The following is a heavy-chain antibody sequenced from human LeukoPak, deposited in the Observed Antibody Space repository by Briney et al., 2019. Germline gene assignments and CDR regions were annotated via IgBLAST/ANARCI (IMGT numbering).Heavy chain of an antibody. CDR3: AKSTTVTQRGYFDY. D-gene: IGHD4-17*01. Sequence: GGSLRLSCAASGFSVSSSYLLWVRQATRKGLEWVAFISYDGSNKYYADSVKGRFTISRDNSKNTLYLQMNSLRAEDTAVYYCAKSTTVTQRGYFDYWGQGTLVTVSS. V-gene: IGHV3-30*18. CDR1: GFSVSSSY. CDR2: ISYDGSNK. J-gene: IGHJ4*02.